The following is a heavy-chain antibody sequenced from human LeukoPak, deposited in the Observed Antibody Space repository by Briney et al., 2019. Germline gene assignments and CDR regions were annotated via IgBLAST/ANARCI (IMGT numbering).Heavy chain of an antibody. CDR1: GFTFSSYA. V-gene: IGHV3-23*01. J-gene: IGHJ6*03. D-gene: IGHD3-16*01. CDR2: ISGSGGST. CDR3: AKGPYDDVWGAYMDV. Sequence: GGSLRLSCAASGFTFSSYAMSWVRQAPGKGLEWVSAISGSGGSTYYAESVKGRFTISRDNSKNTLYLQMNSLRAEDTAVYYCAKGPYDDVWGAYMDVWGKGTTVTVSS.